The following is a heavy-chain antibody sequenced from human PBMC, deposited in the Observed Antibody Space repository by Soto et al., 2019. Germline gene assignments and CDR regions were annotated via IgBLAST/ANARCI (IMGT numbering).Heavy chain of an antibody. CDR2: INAGNGNT. CDR3: AGSLRFLEWLLPY. J-gene: IGHJ4*02. CDR1: GYTFTSYA. D-gene: IGHD3-3*01. Sequence: QVKLVQSGAEVKKPGASVKVSCKASGYTFTSYAMHWVRQAPGQRLEWMGWINAGNGNTKYSQKFQGRVTITRDTSASTAYMELSSLRSEDTAVYYCAGSLRFLEWLLPYWGQGTLVTVSS. V-gene: IGHV1-3*01.